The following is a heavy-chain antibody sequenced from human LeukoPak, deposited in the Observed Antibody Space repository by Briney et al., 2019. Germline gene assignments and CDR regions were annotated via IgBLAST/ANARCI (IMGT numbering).Heavy chain of an antibody. V-gene: IGHV3-21*01. CDR3: ARDHPFRYCSSTICYAWDY. D-gene: IGHD2-2*01. J-gene: IGHJ4*02. Sequence: GGSLRLSCAASGFTFSSYSMNWVRQAPGKGLEWVSSISSSSSYIYYADSVKGRFTISRDNAKNSLYLQMNSLRAEDTAVYYCARDHPFRYCSSTICYAWDYWGQGTLVTVSS. CDR2: ISSSSSYI. CDR1: GFTFSSYS.